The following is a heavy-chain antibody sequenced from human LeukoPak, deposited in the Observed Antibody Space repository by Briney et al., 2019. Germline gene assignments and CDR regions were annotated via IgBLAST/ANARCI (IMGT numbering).Heavy chain of an antibody. D-gene: IGHD6-13*01. CDR1: GGSISSGGYS. CDR2: IYHSGST. V-gene: IGHV4-30-2*05. CDR3: ARRGTVAAVDYGMDV. Sequence: PSETLSLTCAVSGGSISSGGYSWSWIRQPPGKGLEWIGYIYHSGSTYYNPSLKSRVTISVDTSKNQFSLKLSSVTAADTAVYYCARRGTVAAVDYGMDVWGQGTTVTVSS. J-gene: IGHJ6*02.